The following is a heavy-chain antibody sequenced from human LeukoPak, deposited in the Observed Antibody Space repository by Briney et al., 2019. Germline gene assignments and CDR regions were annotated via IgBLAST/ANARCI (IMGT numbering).Heavy chain of an antibody. V-gene: IGHV1-69*06. J-gene: IGHJ3*02. CDR1: GGTFSSYA. Sequence: ASVKVSCKASGGTFSSYAISWVRQAPGQGLEWMGGIIPIFGTANYAQKFQGRVTITADKSTGTAYMELSSLRSEDTAVYYCAAEYGSGSYYKSNAFDIWGQGTMVTVSS. D-gene: IGHD3-10*01. CDR3: AAEYGSGSYYKSNAFDI. CDR2: IIPIFGTA.